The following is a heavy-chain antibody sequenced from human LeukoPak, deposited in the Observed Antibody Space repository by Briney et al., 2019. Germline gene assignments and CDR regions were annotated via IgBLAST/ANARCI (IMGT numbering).Heavy chain of an antibody. V-gene: IGHV4-61*01. D-gene: IGHD4-11*01. CDR2: IYYSGST. CDR3: ARHLDYSKNYYYGMDV. J-gene: IGHJ6*02. CDR1: GGSVSSGSYY. Sequence: PSETLSLTCTVSGGSVSSGSYYWSWIRQPPGKGLEWIGYIYYSGSTNYNPSLKSRVTISVDTSKNQFSLKLNSVTAADTAVYYCARHLDYSKNYYYGMDVWGQGTTGTVSS.